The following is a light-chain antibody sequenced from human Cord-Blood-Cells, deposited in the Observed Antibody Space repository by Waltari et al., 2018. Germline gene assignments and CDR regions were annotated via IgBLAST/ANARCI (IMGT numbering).Light chain of an antibody. J-gene: IGLJ3*02. V-gene: IGLV1-51*02. Sequence: QSVLPQPPSVSAAPGPQVTISCSGRRSNIANNYVSWYQQLPGTAPKLLIYENNKRPSGIPDRFSGSKSGTSATLGITGLQTGDEADYYCGTWDSSLSAEVFGGGTKLTVL. CDR1: RSNIANNY. CDR3: GTWDSSLSAEV. CDR2: ENN.